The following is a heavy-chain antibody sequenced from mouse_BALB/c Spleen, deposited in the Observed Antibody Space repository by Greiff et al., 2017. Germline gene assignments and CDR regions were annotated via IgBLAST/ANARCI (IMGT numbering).Heavy chain of an antibody. Sequence: DLVKPGASVKLSCKASGYTFTSYWINWIKQRPGQGLEWIRRIAPGSGSTYYNEMFKGKATLTVDTSSSTAYIQLSSLSSEDSAVYFCAREGGQDYAMDYWGQGTSVTVSS. CDR2: IAPGSGST. CDR3: AREGGQDYAMDY. CDR1: GYTFTSYW. J-gene: IGHJ4*01. V-gene: IGHV1S41*01. D-gene: IGHD3-3*01.